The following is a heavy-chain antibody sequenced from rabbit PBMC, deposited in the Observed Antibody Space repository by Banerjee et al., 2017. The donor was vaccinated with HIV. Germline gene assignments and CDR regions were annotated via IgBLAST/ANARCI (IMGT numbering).Heavy chain of an antibody. CDR1: GFSFSSSYY. D-gene: IGHD6-1*01. V-gene: IGHV1S40*01. CDR2: IYTGSGST. J-gene: IGHJ4*01. Sequence: QSLEESGGDLVKPGASLTLTCTASGFSFSSSYYMCWVRQAPGKGLEWIGCIYTGSGSTLYASWAKGRFTISKPSSTTVTLKMTSLPAADTAAYFCARDNAGATGYGYWDLWGPGTLVTVS. CDR3: ARDNAGATGYGYWDL.